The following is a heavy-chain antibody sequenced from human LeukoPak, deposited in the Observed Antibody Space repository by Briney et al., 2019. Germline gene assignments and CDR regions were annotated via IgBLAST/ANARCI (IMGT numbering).Heavy chain of an antibody. CDR2: IWYDGSNK. Sequence: PGGSLRLSCAASGFTFSSYGMHWVRQAPGKGLEWVAVIWYDGSNKYYADSVKGRFTISRDNSKNTLYLQMNSLRAEDTAVYYCAREPLNYYDRSGYYYYYGMDVWGQGTTVTVSS. V-gene: IGHV3-33*01. CDR1: GFTFSSYG. J-gene: IGHJ6*02. CDR3: AREPLNYYDRSGYYYYYGMDV. D-gene: IGHD3-22*01.